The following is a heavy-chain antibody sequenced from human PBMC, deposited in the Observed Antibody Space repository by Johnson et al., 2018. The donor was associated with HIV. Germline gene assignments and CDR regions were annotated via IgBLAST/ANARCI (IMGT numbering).Heavy chain of an antibody. CDR1: GFTLSSYD. D-gene: IGHD4-23*01. CDR3: ARDNGGNSGGAFGI. J-gene: IGHJ3*02. V-gene: IGHV3-13*01. CDR2: LGTAGDT. Sequence: VQLVESGGGLVQPGGSLRLSCAASGFTLSSYDMHWVRHATGKGLEWVSALGTAGDTYSPGSVKGRFTISRENAKKSLYLQMNSLRAGDTAVYYCARDNGGNSGGAFGIWGQGTMVTVSS.